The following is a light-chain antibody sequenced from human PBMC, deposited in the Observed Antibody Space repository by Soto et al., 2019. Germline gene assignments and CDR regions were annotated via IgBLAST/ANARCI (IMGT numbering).Light chain of an antibody. J-gene: IGKJ1*01. V-gene: IGKV3-15*01. CDR1: QSVSSN. Sequence: EIVMTQSPATLSVSPGERATLSCRASQSVSSNLAWYQQKPGQAPRLLIHGASTRATGTPARFSGSGSGTEFTLTISSLQSEDSAVYYCQQRSSWMWAFGQGTRVEVK. CDR2: GAS. CDR3: QQRSSWMWA.